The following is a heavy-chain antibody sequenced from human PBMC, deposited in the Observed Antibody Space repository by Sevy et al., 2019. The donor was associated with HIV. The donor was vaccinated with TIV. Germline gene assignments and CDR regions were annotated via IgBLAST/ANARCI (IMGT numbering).Heavy chain of an antibody. J-gene: IGHJ6*02. D-gene: IGHD3-10*01. CDR3: ARDPLYHYGSGTFYRFYYGMEV. V-gene: IGHV3-33*01. Sequence: GESLKISCAASGFTFNTYAMHWVRQPPGKGLEWVAVIWNDGSEKYYADSVEGRFTISRDNSKNMLYLQMNSLRAEDTAVFFCARDPLYHYGSGTFYRFYYGMEVWGQGTTVTVSS. CDR1: GFTFNTYA. CDR2: IWNDGSEK.